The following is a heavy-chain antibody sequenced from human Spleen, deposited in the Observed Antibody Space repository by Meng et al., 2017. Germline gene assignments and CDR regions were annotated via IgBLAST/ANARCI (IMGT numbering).Heavy chain of an antibody. J-gene: IGHJ4*02. D-gene: IGHD2/OR15-2a*01. CDR2: ISFDGINQ. Sequence: GESLKISCTTSGFSFSSYAMYWVRQAPGKGLEWVATISFDGINQFYAGSVTGRFIVSRDNPKNTVYLQMNSLTSEDTAVYYCASGRPLNHNFYDSHYFEYWGQGTLVTVSS. V-gene: IGHV3-30-3*01. CDR3: ASGRPLNHNFYDSHYFEY. CDR1: GFSFSSYA.